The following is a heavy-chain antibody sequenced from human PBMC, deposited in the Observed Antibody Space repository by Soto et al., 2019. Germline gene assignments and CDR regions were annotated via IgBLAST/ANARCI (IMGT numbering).Heavy chain of an antibody. CDR1: GYSFTTHS. Sequence: QVQLVQSEAEVRKPGASVKVSCKASGYSFTTHSISWVRRAPGHGLEWMGWISAYNGDTHYVQRFQGRLTMTTDTSTSTAYMELRSLTSDDTAVYYCARDPPFSGILRGTPLMDVWGQGTTVTVSS. J-gene: IGHJ6*02. V-gene: IGHV1-18*04. CDR2: ISAYNGDT. D-gene: IGHD4-17*01. CDR3: ARDPPFSGILRGTPLMDV.